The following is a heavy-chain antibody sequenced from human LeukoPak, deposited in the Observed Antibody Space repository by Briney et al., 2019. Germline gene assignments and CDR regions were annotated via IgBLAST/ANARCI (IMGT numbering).Heavy chain of an antibody. CDR2: ISYDGSNK. J-gene: IGHJ6*02. D-gene: IGHD3-9*01. CDR1: GFTFSSYG. Sequence: PGRSLRLSCAASGFTFSSYGMHWVRQAPGKGLEWVAVISYDGSNKYYADSVKGRFTISRDNSKNTLYLQMNSLRAEDTAVYDCAKTFSLRYFDWLPPAFYYYYGMDVWGQGTTVTVSS. CDR3: AKTFSLRYFDWLPPAFYYYYGMDV. V-gene: IGHV3-30*18.